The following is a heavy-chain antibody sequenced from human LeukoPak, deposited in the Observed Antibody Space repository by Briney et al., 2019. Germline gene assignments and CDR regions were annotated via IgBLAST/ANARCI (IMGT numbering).Heavy chain of an antibody. V-gene: IGHV3-30*02. CDR1: GFTFSSYG. CDR3: ARCVGKGYDSSGYKY. CDR2: IRYEGSNK. J-gene: IGHJ4*02. D-gene: IGHD3-22*01. Sequence: GGSLRLSCAASGFTFSSYGMHWVRQAPGKGLEWVAFIRYEGSNKYYADSVKGRFTISRDNAKNSLYLQMNSLRAEDTAVYYCARCVGKGYDSSGYKYWGQGTLVTVSS.